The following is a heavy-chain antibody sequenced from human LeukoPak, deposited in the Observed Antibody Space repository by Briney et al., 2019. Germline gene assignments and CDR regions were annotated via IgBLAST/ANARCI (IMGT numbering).Heavy chain of an antibody. J-gene: IGHJ3*02. CDR2: ISAYNGNT. V-gene: IGHV1-18*01. CDR1: GYTFTSYG. D-gene: IGHD3-10*01. CDR3: ARGDLLLDAFDI. Sequence: ASVKVSCKASGYTFTSYGISWVRQAPGQGLEWMGWISAYNGNTNYAQKLQGRVTMTTDTSTSTAYMELSSLRSEDTAVYYCARGDLLLDAFDIWGQGTMVTVSS.